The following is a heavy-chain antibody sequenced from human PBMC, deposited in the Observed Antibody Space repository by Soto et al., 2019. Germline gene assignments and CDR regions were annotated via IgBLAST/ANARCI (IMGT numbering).Heavy chain of an antibody. J-gene: IGHJ6*02. CDR2: IYDSGST. V-gene: IGHV4-30-4*01. CDR3: ARASPVVTDV. CDR1: GGSISSGDYY. D-gene: IGHD5-18*01. Sequence: QVQLQESGPGLLKPSQTLSLTCTVSGGSISSGDYYWSWIRQPPGKGLEWIGYIYDSGSTSYNPSLKSRVTISVDTSKNQFPRQLSSVPAADAAVYYWARASPVVTDVWGQGTTVTVS.